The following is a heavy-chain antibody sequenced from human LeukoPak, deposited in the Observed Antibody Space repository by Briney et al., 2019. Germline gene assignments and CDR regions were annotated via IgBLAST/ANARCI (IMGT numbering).Heavy chain of an antibody. J-gene: IGHJ4*02. CDR2: ISWHGSTT. V-gene: IGHV3-43*01. CDR1: GVTFDDYT. D-gene: IGHD3-22*01. Sequence: SGGSLRLSCAASGVTFDDYTMHWVRQAPGKGLEWVSLISWHGSTTKYADSVKGRFTIFRDNLKNSLSLQMNSLGPEDTALYYCAKDIGDSVGYNYFDSWGQGTLVTVSS. CDR3: AKDIGDSVGYNYFDS.